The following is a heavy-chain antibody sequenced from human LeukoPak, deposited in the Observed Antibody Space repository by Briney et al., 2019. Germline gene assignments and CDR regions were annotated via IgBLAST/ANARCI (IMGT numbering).Heavy chain of an antibody. D-gene: IGHD6-13*01. Sequence: SVKVSCKASGGTLSSYAISWVRQAPGQGLEWIGGIIPIFATANYAQKFQGRVTIITDESTSTAYMELSGLRSEDTAVYYCARVFREWSITAAGNVRDHFDYWGQGTPVTVSS. CDR2: IIPIFATA. CDR1: GGTLSSYA. J-gene: IGHJ4*02. CDR3: ARVFREWSITAAGNVRDHFDY. V-gene: IGHV1-69*05.